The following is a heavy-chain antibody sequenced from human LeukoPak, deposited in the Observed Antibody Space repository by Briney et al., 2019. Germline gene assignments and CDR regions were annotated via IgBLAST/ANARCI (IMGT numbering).Heavy chain of an antibody. CDR2: ISAYNGNT. Sequence: ASVKVSCKASGYTFTIYGISWVRQAPGQGLEWMGWISAYNGNTNYAQKLQGRVTMTTDTSTSTAYMELRSLRSDDTAVYYCARVAKDFWSGYFSRFGPWGQGTLVTVSS. D-gene: IGHD3-3*01. J-gene: IGHJ5*02. V-gene: IGHV1-18*01. CDR1: GYTFTIYG. CDR3: ARVAKDFWSGYFSRFGP.